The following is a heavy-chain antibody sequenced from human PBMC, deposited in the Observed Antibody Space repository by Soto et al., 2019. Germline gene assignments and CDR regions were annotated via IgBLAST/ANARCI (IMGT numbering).Heavy chain of an antibody. J-gene: IGHJ6*02. Sequence: SVKGSCKASGGTFSSYAISWGREAPVQGLEWMGGIIPIFGTANYAQKFQGRVTITADESTSTAYMELSSLRSEDTAVYYCASKYSGSYHEDYYYYYYGMDVWGQGTTVTVSS. D-gene: IGHD1-26*01. V-gene: IGHV1-69*13. CDR2: IIPIFGTA. CDR3: ASKYSGSYHEDYYYYYYGMDV. CDR1: GGTFSSYA.